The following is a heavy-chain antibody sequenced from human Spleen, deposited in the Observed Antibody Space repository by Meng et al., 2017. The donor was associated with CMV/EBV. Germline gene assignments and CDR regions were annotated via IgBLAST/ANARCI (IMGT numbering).Heavy chain of an antibody. D-gene: IGHD3-3*01. CDR1: GFTSRSYA. V-gene: IGHV3-23*01. Sequence: GESLKISCAASGFTSRSYALIWVRQAPGKGLEWVSGISGSGGSTYYADSVKGRFTISRDNSRNRLYLQMKSLRAEDTAVYYCAKGDYDFWSGYLGRFYYGMDVWGQGTTVTVSS. CDR2: ISGSGGST. J-gene: IGHJ6*02. CDR3: AKGDYDFWSGYLGRFYYGMDV.